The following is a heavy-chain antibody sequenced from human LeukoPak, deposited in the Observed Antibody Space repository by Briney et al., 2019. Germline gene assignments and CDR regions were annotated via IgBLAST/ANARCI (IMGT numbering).Heavy chain of an antibody. Sequence: SEILSLTCAVYGGSFSGYYWSWIRQPPGKGLEWIGEINHSGSTNYNPSLKSRVTISVDTSKNQFSLKLSSVTAADTAVYYCARELYYYDSSGPWDYYGMDVWGQGTTVTVSS. CDR2: INHSGST. J-gene: IGHJ6*02. D-gene: IGHD3-22*01. CDR1: GGSFSGYY. V-gene: IGHV4-34*01. CDR3: ARELYYYDSSGPWDYYGMDV.